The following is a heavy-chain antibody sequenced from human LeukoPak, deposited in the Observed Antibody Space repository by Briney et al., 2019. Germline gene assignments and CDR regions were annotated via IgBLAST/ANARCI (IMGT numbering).Heavy chain of an antibody. V-gene: IGHV3-64*04. CDR1: GFTFSSYA. J-gene: IGHJ4*02. CDR2: ISSNGGST. CDR3: ARDWSGWYFDY. D-gene: IGHD3-3*01. Sequence: GGSLRLSCSASGFTFSSYAMHWVRQAPGKGLEYVSAISSNGGSTYYADSVKGRFTISRDNAKNSLYLQMNSLRAEDTAVYYCARDWSGWYFDYWGQGTLVTVSS.